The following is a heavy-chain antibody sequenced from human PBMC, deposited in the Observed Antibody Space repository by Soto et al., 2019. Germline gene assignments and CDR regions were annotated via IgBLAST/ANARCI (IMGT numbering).Heavy chain of an antibody. CDR1: GYSFTSYW. CDR3: ARQGAAGKYYYGMDV. V-gene: IGHV5-51*01. Sequence: PGESLKISCKGSGYSFTSYWIGWVRQMPGKGLEWMGIIYPGDSDTRYSPSFQGQVTISADKSISTAYLQWSSLKASDTAMYYCARQGAAGKYYYGMDVWGQGTTVTVSS. J-gene: IGHJ6*02. D-gene: IGHD6-13*01. CDR2: IYPGDSDT.